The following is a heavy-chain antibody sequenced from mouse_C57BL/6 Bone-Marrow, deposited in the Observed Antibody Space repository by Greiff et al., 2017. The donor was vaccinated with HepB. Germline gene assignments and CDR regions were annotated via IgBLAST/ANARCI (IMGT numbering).Heavy chain of an antibody. CDR1: GYTFTDYY. CDR2: INPNNGGT. CDR3: ARSGLLRYLDYFDY. D-gene: IGHD1-1*01. V-gene: IGHV1-26*01. J-gene: IGHJ2*01. Sequence: EVQLQQSGPELVKPGASVKISCKASGYTFTDYYMNWVKQSHGKSLEWIGDINPNNGGTSYNQKFKGKATLTVDKSSSTAYMELRSLTSEDSAVYYCARSGLLRYLDYFDYWGQGTTLTVSS.